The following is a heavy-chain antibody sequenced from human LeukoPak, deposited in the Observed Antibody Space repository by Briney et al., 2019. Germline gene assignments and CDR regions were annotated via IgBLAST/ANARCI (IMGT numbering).Heavy chain of an antibody. Sequence: GGSLRLSCAASGFTFSSYGMHWVRQAPGKGLEWVAVISYDGSNKYYADSVKGRFTISRDNSKNTLYLQMNSLRAEDTAVYYCARGDSSGWSHGINWFDPWGQGTLVTVSS. CDR1: GFTFSSYG. CDR2: ISYDGSNK. J-gene: IGHJ5*02. D-gene: IGHD6-19*01. V-gene: IGHV3-30*03. CDR3: ARGDSSGWSHGINWFDP.